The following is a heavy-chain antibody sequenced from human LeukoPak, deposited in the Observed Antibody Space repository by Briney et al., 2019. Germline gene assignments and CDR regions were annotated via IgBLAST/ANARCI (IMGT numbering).Heavy chain of an antibody. CDR3: ARERYCSSTSCPRDAFDI. D-gene: IGHD2-2*01. CDR2: ISAYNGNT. CDR1: GYTFTSYG. J-gene: IGHJ3*02. Sequence: GASVKVSCKASGYTFTSYGISWVRQAPGQGLEWMGWISAYNGNTNYAQKLQGRVTMTTDTSTSTAYMELRSLRSDDTAVYYCARERYCSSTSCPRDAFDIWGQGTMVTVSS. V-gene: IGHV1-18*01.